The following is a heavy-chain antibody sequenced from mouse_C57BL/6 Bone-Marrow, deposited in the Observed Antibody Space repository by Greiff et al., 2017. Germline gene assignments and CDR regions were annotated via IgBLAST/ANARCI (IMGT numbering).Heavy chain of an antibody. J-gene: IGHJ1*03. CDR3: AKGEITTVDFDV. CDR1: GYTFTSYW. V-gene: IGHV1-69*01. CDR2: IDPSDSYT. Sequence: VQLQQPGAELVMPGASVQLSCKASGYTFTSYWMHWVKQRPGQGLEWIGEIDPSDSYTNYNQKFKGKSTLTVDKTSSTAYMQHKSLTSEDSAVYYCAKGEITTVDFDVWGTGTTVTVSS. D-gene: IGHD1-1*01.